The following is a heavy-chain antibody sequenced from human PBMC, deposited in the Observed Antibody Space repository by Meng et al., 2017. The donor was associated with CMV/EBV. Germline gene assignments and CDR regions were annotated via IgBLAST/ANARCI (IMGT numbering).Heavy chain of an antibody. J-gene: IGHJ5*02. CDR1: GFTFSSYS. CDR3: ARGTYYYGSGSANWFDP. Sequence: GGSLRLSCAASGFTFSSYSMNWVRQAPGKGLEWVSSISGSSSYIYYADSVKGRFTISRDNAKNSLYLQMNSLRAEDTAVYYCARGTYYYGSGSANWFDPWGQGTLVTVSS. V-gene: IGHV3-21*01. CDR2: ISGSSSYI. D-gene: IGHD3-10*01.